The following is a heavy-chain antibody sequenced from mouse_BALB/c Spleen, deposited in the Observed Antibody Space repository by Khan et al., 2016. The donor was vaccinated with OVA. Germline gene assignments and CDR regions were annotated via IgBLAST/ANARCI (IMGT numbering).Heavy chain of an antibody. J-gene: IGHJ4*01. CDR2: INPRSGYS. V-gene: IGHV1-4*01. Sequence: QVQLQQSGAELARPGASVKMSCRASGYTFTSNTMHWVKQRPGQGLEWIGYINPRSGYSNYNQNFKDKATLTADKSSSTAYMQLISLTSEDSAVYYCARRTTVYAMDYWGQGTSVTVSS. CDR3: ARRTTVYAMDY. D-gene: IGHD1-1*01. CDR1: GYTFTSNT.